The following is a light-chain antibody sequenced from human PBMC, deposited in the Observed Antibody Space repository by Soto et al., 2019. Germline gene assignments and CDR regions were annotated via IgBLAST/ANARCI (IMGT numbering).Light chain of an antibody. J-gene: IGLJ1*01. CDR3: SSYTSSSTLCV. CDR2: EVS. V-gene: IGLV2-14*01. Sequence: QSALTQPASVSGSPGQSITISCTGTSSDVGGYNYVSWYQQHPGKAPKLMIYEVSNRPSGVSNRFSGSESGNTASLTISGLQAEDEADYYCSSYTSSSTLCVFGTGTKVTVL. CDR1: SSDVGGYNY.